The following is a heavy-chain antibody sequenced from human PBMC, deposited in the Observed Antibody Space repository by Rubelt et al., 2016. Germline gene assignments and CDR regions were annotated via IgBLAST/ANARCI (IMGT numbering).Heavy chain of an antibody. D-gene: IGHD3-16*02. CDR3: ARVYRGPADYFDH. Sequence: QPGGSLSLSCEASGFTLGGHAMNWVRQVPGKGLEWISYISSSSGNIWYADSVKGRFTVSRDNSKNMIYLQMDSLRAEDTAMYYCARVYRGPADYFDHWGQGTLVNVSS. CDR2: ISSSSGNI. CDR1: GFTLGGHA. V-gene: IGHV3-48*01. J-gene: IGHJ4*02.